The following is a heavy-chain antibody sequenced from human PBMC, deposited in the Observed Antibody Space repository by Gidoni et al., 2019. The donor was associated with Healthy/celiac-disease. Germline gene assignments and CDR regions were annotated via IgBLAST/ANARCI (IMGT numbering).Heavy chain of an antibody. CDR1: GGTFSSYA. V-gene: IGHV1-69*01. D-gene: IGHD2-15*01. J-gene: IGHJ4*02. Sequence: QVQLVQSGAEVQKPGSSVKVSCQASGGTFSSYAISWGRQAPGQGLEWMGGIIPIFGTANYAQKFQGRVTITADESTSTAYMELSSLRSEDTAVYYCARGPTTPSSYCSGGSCYSCDYWGQGTLVTVSS. CDR3: ARGPTTPSSYCSGGSCYSCDY. CDR2: IIPIFGTA.